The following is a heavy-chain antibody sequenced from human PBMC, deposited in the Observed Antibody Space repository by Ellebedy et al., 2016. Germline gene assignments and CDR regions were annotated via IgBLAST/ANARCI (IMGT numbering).Heavy chain of an antibody. CDR1: GFSFTGYV. CDR2: ITSNGRTT. Sequence: GGSLRLSCSGSGFSFTGYVMHWVRQAPGKGLEYLSAITSNGRTTYYADSVEGRFTISRDDSKNTLFLQMSSLRTDDTAVYYCARDRPLEWTEIIDYWGQGTLVTVSS. D-gene: IGHD3-3*01. CDR3: ARDRPLEWTEIIDY. J-gene: IGHJ4*02. V-gene: IGHV3-64D*06.